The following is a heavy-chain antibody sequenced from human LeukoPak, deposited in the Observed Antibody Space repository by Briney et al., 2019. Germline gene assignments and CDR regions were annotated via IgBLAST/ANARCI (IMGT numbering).Heavy chain of an antibody. V-gene: IGHV1-2*02. D-gene: IGHD6-19*01. J-gene: IGHJ4*02. CDR2: INPNTGGT. CDR3: ARDLDDSSGWYVYYGY. CDR1: GYTFTGYY. Sequence: ASVKVSCKTSGYTFTGYYIHWVRQAPGQGLEWMGWINPNTGGTNYAQKFQGRVTMTTDTSTSTAYMELRSLRSDDTAVYYCARDLDDSSGWYVYYGYWGQGTLVTVSS.